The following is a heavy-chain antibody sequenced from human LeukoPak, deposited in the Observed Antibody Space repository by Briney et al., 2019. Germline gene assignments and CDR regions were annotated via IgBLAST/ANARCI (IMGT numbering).Heavy chain of an antibody. CDR3: ARVDPYYDFWSGYRLFDY. D-gene: IGHD3-3*01. Sequence: ASVKVSCKASGYTFTSYDINWVRQATGQGLEWMGWMNPNSGNTGYAQKFQGRVTMTRNTSISIAYMELSSLRSEDTAVYYCARVDPYYDFWSGYRLFDYWGQGTLVTVSS. J-gene: IGHJ4*02. CDR1: GYTFTSYD. V-gene: IGHV1-8*01. CDR2: MNPNSGNT.